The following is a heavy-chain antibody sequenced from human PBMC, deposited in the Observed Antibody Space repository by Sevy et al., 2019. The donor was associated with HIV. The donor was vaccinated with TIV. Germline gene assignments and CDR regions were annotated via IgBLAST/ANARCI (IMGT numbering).Heavy chain of an antibody. D-gene: IGHD3-16*01. CDR3: ATNKVMAL. Sequence: GGSLRLSCAASGFTFSTYEMNWVRQAPGKGLEWLSYINSGGGTIHYAASVKGRFTISRDNAKNSLSLQMNSLRAEDTAVYYCATNKVMALWGQGTLVTVSS. J-gene: IGHJ4*02. V-gene: IGHV3-48*03. CDR2: INSGGGTI. CDR1: GFTFSTYE.